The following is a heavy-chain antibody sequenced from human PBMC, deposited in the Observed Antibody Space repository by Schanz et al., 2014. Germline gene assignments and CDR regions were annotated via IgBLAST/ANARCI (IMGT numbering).Heavy chain of an antibody. Sequence: VQLVESGGGLVQPGGSLRLSCAASGFSIRNHDMHWVRQATGAGLEWVSAIGTAGDTFYLDSVKGRFTISRENAKNSLYLQMNSLRAGDTAVYYCARPRFDYGEVDYWGQGTLVTVSS. V-gene: IGHV3-13*04. CDR1: GFSIRNHD. J-gene: IGHJ4*02. D-gene: IGHD4-17*01. CDR2: IGTAGDT. CDR3: ARPRFDYGEVDY.